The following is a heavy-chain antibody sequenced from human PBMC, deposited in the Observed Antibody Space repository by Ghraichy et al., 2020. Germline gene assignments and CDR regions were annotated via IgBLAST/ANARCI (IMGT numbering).Heavy chain of an antibody. V-gene: IGHV3-43*01. CDR1: GFTFEDYS. CDR3: ARDLFRGDGYNFIYYSGMDV. Sequence: GESLNISCAASGFTFEDYSIHWVRQAPGKGLEWVSLISWDGEITYYAESVKGRFTISRDNSKNSLYLQMNSLRSEDTALYYCARDLFRGDGYNFIYYSGMDVWGQGTTVTVSS. CDR2: ISWDGEIT. J-gene: IGHJ6*02. D-gene: IGHD5-24*01.